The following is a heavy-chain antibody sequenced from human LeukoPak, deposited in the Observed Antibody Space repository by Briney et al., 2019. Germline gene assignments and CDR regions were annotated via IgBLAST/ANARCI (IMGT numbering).Heavy chain of an antibody. CDR1: GFTVSSNY. Sequence: GGSLRLSCAASGFTVSSNYMSWVRQAPGKGLEWVSVIYSGGSTYYADSVKGRFTISRDNSKNTLYLQMNSLRAEDTAVYYCARGLEYSTGFDYWGQGTLVTVSS. J-gene: IGHJ4*02. D-gene: IGHD6-6*01. CDR2: IYSGGST. CDR3: ARGLEYSTGFDY. V-gene: IGHV3-53*01.